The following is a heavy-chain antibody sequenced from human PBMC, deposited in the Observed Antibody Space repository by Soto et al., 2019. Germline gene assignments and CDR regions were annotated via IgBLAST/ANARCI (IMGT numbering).Heavy chain of an antibody. CDR1: GFTFSSYG. CDR2: ISYDGSNK. J-gene: IGHJ6*02. CDR3: ARGITGTVTYYYGLDV. Sequence: PGGSLRLSCAASGFTFSSYGMHWVRQAPGKGLEWVAVISYDGSNKYYADSVKGRFTISRDNSKNTLYQQMNSLRAEDTAVYYCARGITGTVTYYYGLDVWGQGTTVTSP. V-gene: IGHV3-30*03. D-gene: IGHD1-20*01.